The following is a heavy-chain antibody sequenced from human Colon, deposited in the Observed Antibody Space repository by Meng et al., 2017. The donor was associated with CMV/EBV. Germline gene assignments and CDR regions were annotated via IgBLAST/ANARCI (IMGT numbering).Heavy chain of an antibody. Sequence: GESLKISCAGSGFNFRHAWMNWVRQAPGKGLEWIGRIKTEDEGDKSEYAAPVTDRFILSRDDSQSVVFLQMNSLNSDDTGVYFCLTRPRDSDFHYWGQGTQVTVSS. CDR1: GFNFRHAW. D-gene: IGHD4-11*01. CDR2: IKTEDEGDKS. J-gene: IGHJ4*02. CDR3: LTRPRDSDFHY. V-gene: IGHV3-15*01.